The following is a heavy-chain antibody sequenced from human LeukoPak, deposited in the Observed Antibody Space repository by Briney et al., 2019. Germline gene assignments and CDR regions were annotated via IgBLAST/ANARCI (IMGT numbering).Heavy chain of an antibody. CDR3: ARDPITVGTSPYYFDF. Sequence: SETLSLTCAVHGGSFTCYHWNWIRQSPGKGLEWIGEINDRGHTNYNPSLESRVTISVDTSKKQFSLKLNSVTAADTAVYYCARDPITVGTSPYYFDFWGQGTLVTVSS. J-gene: IGHJ4*02. V-gene: IGHV4-34*01. CDR2: INDRGHT. CDR1: GGSFTCYH. D-gene: IGHD4-23*01.